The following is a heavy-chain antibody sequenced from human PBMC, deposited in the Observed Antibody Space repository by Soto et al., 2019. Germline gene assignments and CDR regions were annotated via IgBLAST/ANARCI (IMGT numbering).Heavy chain of an antibody. V-gene: IGHV1-69*13. CDR2: IIPIFGTA. D-gene: IGHD2-15*01. CDR3: ARGPRRGKRLVDYYYGMDV. CDR1: GGTFSSYA. J-gene: IGHJ6*02. Sequence: GASVKVSCKASGGTFSSYAISWVRQAPGQGLEWMGGIIPIFGTANYAQKSQGRVTITADESTSTAYMELSSLRSEDTAVYYCARGPRRGKRLVDYYYGMDVWGQGTTVTVSS.